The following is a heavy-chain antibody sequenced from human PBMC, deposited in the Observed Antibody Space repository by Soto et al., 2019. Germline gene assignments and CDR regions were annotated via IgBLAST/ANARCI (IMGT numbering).Heavy chain of an antibody. Sequence: PSETLSLTCTVSGGSISSSNYYWGWIRQPPGKGLEWIGNIYYSGSTYYNPSLKSRVTISVDTSENQFSLKLSSVTAADTAVYYCARSTATLEFDYWGQGTLVTVSS. V-gene: IGHV4-39*01. J-gene: IGHJ4*02. D-gene: IGHD5-18*01. CDR3: ARSTATLEFDY. CDR2: IYYSGST. CDR1: GGSISSSNYY.